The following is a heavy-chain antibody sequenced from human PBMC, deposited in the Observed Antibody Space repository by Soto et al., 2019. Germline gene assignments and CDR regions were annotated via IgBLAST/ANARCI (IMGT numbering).Heavy chain of an antibody. Sequence: ASVKVSCKASGGTFSSYAISWVRQAPGQGLEWMGGIIPIFGTANYAQKFQGRVTITADESTSTAYMELSSLRSEDTAVYYCATDCSGGSCYSGFAFDIWGQGTMVTVSS. J-gene: IGHJ3*02. D-gene: IGHD2-15*01. CDR3: ATDCSGGSCYSGFAFDI. V-gene: IGHV1-69*13. CDR2: IIPIFGTA. CDR1: GGTFSSYA.